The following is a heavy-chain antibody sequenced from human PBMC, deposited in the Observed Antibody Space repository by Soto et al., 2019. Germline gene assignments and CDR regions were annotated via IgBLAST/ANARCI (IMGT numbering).Heavy chain of an antibody. CDR1: GGSISSYY. Sequence: QVQLQESGPGLVKPSETLSLTCTVSGGSISSYYWSWIRQPPGKGLEWIGYIYYSGSTNYNPSLKSRVTISVXXSKNQFXXXXXXXTAADTAVYYCAIRWGPTFDFWGQGTLVTVSS. CDR2: IYYSGST. D-gene: IGHD1-26*01. V-gene: IGHV4-59*01. CDR3: AIRWGPTFDF. J-gene: IGHJ4*02.